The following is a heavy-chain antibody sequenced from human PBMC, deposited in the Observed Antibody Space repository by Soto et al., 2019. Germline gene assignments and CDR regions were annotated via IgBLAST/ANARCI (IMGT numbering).Heavy chain of an antibody. V-gene: IGHV4-31*03. J-gene: IGHJ5*02. CDR3: ARGQDILTGYLDP. Sequence: SETLSLTCTVSGGSISSGGYYWSWIRQHPGKGLEWIGYIYYSGSTYYNPSLKSRVTISVDTSKNQFSLKLSSVTAADTAVYYCARGQDILTGYLDPWGQGTLVTVSS. CDR2: IYYSGST. CDR1: GGSISSGGYY. D-gene: IGHD3-9*01.